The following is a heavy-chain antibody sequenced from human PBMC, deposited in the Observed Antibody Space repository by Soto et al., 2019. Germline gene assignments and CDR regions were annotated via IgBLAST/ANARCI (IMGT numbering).Heavy chain of an antibody. CDR1: GFTFSSSW. J-gene: IGHJ4*02. CDR3: ARLTDY. D-gene: IGHD7-27*01. V-gene: IGHV3-74*01. Sequence: EVQLVESGGGLVQPGGSLTLSCAGSGFTFSSSWMHWVRQAPGKGLVWVSEITSDGSTTNYADSVKGRFTISRDNAKNTLYLQMNSLRAEDTAVYYCARLTDYWGQGTLVTVSS. CDR2: ITSDGSTT.